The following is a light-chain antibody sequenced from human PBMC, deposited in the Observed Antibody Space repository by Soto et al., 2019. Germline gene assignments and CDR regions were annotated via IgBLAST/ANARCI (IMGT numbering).Light chain of an antibody. CDR3: AAWDDSLNVI. V-gene: IGLV1-44*01. Sequence: QSVLTQPPSASGTPGQRVTISCSGSSSNIGSNTVNWYQQLPGTAPRLLIYKNNQRPSGVPDRFSGSKSGTSASLAISGLQSEDEADYYFAAWDDSLNVIFGGGTKLTVL. CDR2: KNN. J-gene: IGLJ2*01. CDR1: SSNIGSNT.